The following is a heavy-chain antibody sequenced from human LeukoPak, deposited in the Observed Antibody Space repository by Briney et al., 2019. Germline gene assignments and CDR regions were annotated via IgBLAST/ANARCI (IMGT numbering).Heavy chain of an antibody. J-gene: IGHJ4*02. V-gene: IGHV3-23*01. Sequence: PGGSLRLSCAVSGFMFSQHTMSWVRQAPGKRLEWVSSISGSGDATRYADSVMGRFTISRDNAKNTLSLQMNSLRAEDTAVYYCARDLHYWGQGTLVTVTS. CDR3: ARDLHY. CDR1: GFMFSQHT. CDR2: ISGSGDAT.